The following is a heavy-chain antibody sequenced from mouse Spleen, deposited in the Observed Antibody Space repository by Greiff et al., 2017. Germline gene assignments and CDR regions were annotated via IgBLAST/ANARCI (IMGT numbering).Heavy chain of an antibody. CDR2: ISSGGSYT. CDR1: GFTFSSYA. V-gene: IGHV5-9-1*01. Sequence: DVMLVESGGGLVKPGGSLKLSCAASGFTFSSYAMSWVRQTPEKRLEWVATISSGGSYTYYPDSVKGRFTISRDNAKNTLYLQMSSLRSEDTAMYYCARQKGAMDYWGQGTSVTVSS. CDR3: ARQKGAMDY. J-gene: IGHJ4*01.